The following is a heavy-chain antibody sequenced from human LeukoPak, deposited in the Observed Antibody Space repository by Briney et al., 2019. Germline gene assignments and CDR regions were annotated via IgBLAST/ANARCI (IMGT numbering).Heavy chain of an antibody. CDR3: ARHTRGLETLSTTSTQKTRKRGYYYYMDV. D-gene: IGHD5/OR15-5a*01. CDR2: VHHSGDT. CDR1: GGSLSGYY. V-gene: IGHV4-34*01. Sequence: SPSETLSLTCAVSGGSLSGYYWSWIRQPPGKGLEWIGDVHHSGDTHYNASLRSRLTISLDTSKSQVSLKVRSVTAADTAVYFCARHTRGLETLSTTSTQKTRKRGYYYYMDVWGTGTTVTISS. J-gene: IGHJ6*03.